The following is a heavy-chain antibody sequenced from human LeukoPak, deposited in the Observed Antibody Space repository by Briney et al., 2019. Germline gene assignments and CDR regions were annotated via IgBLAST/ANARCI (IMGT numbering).Heavy chain of an antibody. D-gene: IGHD3-10*01. V-gene: IGHV4-59*01. J-gene: IGHJ4*02. CDR3: ARVKGREGSTVIIDY. Sequence: PSETLSLTCTVSRGSISNYYWSWIRQPPGKGLEWIGFIFYTGGTNYNPSLKSRVAMSVDTSKNQFSLKLSSVTAADTAVYYCARVKGREGSTVIIDYWGQGTLVTVS. CDR1: RGSISNYY. CDR2: IFYTGGT.